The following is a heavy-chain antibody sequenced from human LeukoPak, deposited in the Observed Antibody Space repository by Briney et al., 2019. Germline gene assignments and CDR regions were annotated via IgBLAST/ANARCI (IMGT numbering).Heavy chain of an antibody. Sequence: GGSLRLSCAASGFTFSSYWMHWVRQVPGKGLVWVSRINSDGSSTSYADSVKGRFTISRDNAKNTVYLQMNSLRAEDTAVYYCARDPAARLFDYWGQGTLVTVSA. CDR1: GFTFSSYW. J-gene: IGHJ4*02. D-gene: IGHD6-6*01. CDR3: ARDPAARLFDY. CDR2: INSDGSST. V-gene: IGHV3-74*01.